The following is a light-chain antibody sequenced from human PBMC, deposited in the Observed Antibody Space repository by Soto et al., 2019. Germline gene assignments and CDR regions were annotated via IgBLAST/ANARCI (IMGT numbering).Light chain of an antibody. J-gene: IGKJ3*01. V-gene: IGKV1-39*01. CDR3: QQYGKWPIT. Sequence: IQLTQSPSSLSASVGDRITITCQTSQYISNYLNWYQLKPGRPPKLLIYAASRLQSDVPSRFSGSGSGTEFTLTISSLEPEDFAVYYCQQYGKWPITFGPGTKVDIK. CDR2: AAS. CDR1: QYISNY.